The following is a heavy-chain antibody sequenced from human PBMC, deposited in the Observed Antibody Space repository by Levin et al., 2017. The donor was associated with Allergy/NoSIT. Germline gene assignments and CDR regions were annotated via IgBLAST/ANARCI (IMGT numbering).Heavy chain of an antibody. V-gene: IGHV4-34*01. J-gene: IGHJ2*01. D-gene: IGHD3-22*01. CDR2: INHSGST. CDR3: ARAPPSMIVVVRSYWYFDR. CDR1: GGSFSGYY. Sequence: SCAVYGGSFSGYYWSWIRQPPGKGLEWIGEINHSGSTNYNPSLKSRVTISVDTSKNQFSLKLSSVTAADTAVYYCARAPPSMIVVVRSYWYFDRWGRGTLVTVSS.